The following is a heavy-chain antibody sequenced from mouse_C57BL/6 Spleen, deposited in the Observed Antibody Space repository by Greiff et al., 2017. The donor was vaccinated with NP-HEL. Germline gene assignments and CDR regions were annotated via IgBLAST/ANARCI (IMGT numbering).Heavy chain of an antibody. CDR2: ISTGSSNI. J-gene: IGHJ4*01. CDR1: GFTFSDYG. CDR3: ARPTSILLLRADAMDY. Sequence: VQLVESGGGLVKPGGSLKLSCAASGFTFSDYGMHWVRQAPEPGLEWVAYISTGSSNIYYADTVKGRFTISRDNAQSTLSLQMTSLRSEDTAMYYCARPTSILLLRADAMDYWGQGTSVTVSS. D-gene: IGHD1-1*01. V-gene: IGHV5-17*01.